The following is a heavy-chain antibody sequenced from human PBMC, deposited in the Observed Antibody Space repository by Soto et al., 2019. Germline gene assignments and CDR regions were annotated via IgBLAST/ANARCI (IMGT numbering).Heavy chain of an antibody. CDR3: AREGYNWNDGGDDAFDI. V-gene: IGHV3-13*01. Sequence: GGSLRLSCAASGFTFSSYDMHWVRQATGKGLERVSAIGTAGDTYYPGSVKGRFTISGENAKNSLYLQMNSLRAEDTAVYYCAREGYNWNDGGDDAFDIWGQGTMVTVSS. CDR2: IGTAGDT. CDR1: GFTFSSYD. D-gene: IGHD1-20*01. J-gene: IGHJ3*02.